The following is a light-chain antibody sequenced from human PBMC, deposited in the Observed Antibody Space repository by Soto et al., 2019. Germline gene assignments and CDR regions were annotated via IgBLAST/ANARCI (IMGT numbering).Light chain of an antibody. V-gene: IGLV2-11*01. J-gene: IGLJ1*01. CDR2: DVS. CDR3: CSYAGSFTFV. Sequence: QSVLTQPRSVSGSPGQSVTISCTGTSSDIGNYNYVSWYQQYPGKAPKLIIYDVSKRPSGIPDRFFGSKFGNTASLTISGLQAEDEADYYCCSYAGSFTFVFGTGTKVTVL. CDR1: SSDIGNYNY.